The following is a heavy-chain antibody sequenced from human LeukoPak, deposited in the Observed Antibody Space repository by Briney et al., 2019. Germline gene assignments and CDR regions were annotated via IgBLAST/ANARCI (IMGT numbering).Heavy chain of an antibody. CDR1: GFSFSSTF. J-gene: IGHJ5*02. CDR3: ARVAAAGIMWFDP. D-gene: IGHD6-13*01. V-gene: IGHV3-69-1*01. Sequence: GGSLRLSCATSGFSFSSTFLNWVRQAPGKGLQYVSSIDTVDYTYYAESVKGRFTISRDNAKNSLYLQMNSLRAEDTAVYYCARVAAAGIMWFDPWGQGTLVTVSS. CDR2: IDTVDYT.